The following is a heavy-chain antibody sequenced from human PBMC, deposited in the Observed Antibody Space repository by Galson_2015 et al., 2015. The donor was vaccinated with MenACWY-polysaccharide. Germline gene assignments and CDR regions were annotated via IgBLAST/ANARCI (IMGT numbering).Heavy chain of an antibody. CDR3: ARDAIKGGSEWGGGKGGLDY. J-gene: IGHJ4*02. Sequence: SLRLSCAASGFTFSSYSMNWVRQAPGKGLEWVSYMSSSSSTIYYADSVKGQFTISRDNAKNSLYLQMKSLRAEDTAVYYCARDAIKGGSEWGGGKGGLDYWGQGTLVTVSS. CDR1: GFTFSSYS. CDR2: MSSSSSTI. D-gene: IGHD3-16*01. V-gene: IGHV3-48*01.